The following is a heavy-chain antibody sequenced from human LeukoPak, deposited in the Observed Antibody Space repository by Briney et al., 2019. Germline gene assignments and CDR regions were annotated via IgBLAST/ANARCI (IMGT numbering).Heavy chain of an antibody. CDR2: INPNSGGT. V-gene: IGHV1-2*06. D-gene: IGHD3-22*01. CDR3: ARETYYNAFDI. J-gene: IGHJ3*02. Sequence: GASVKVSCKASGGTFSSYAISWVRQAPGQGLEWMGRINPNSGGTNYAQKFQGRVTMTRDTSISTAYMELSRLRSDDTAVYYCARETYYNAFDIWGQGTMVTVSS. CDR1: GGTFSSYA.